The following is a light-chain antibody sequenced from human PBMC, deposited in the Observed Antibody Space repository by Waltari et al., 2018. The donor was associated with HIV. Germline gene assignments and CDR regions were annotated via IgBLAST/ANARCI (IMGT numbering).Light chain of an antibody. CDR1: SSNY. CDR2: DVS. CDR3: CSFAGSYSYV. J-gene: IGLJ1*01. V-gene: IGLV2-11*01. Sequence: QSALTQPRSVSGSPGQSVTISCTGTSSNYFSWYQQHPGKAPKVIIYDVSKRPSGVPDRFSGSKSGNTASLTISGLQAEDEADYYCCSFAGSYSYVFGTGTKVTVL.